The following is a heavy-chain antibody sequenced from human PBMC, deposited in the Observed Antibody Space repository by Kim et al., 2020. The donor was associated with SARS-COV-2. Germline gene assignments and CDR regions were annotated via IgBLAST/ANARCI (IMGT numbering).Heavy chain of an antibody. CDR3: AKSDCSSTSCYIYYDAFDL. CDR2: ISYDGSNK. V-gene: IGHV3-30*18. Sequence: GGSLRLSCAASGFTFSSYGMHWVRQAPGKGLEWVAVISYDGSNKYYADSVKGRFTISRDNSKNTLYLQMNSLRAEDTAVYYCAKSDCSSTSCYIYYDAFDLWGQGTMVTVSS. CDR1: GFTFSSYG. J-gene: IGHJ3*01. D-gene: IGHD2-2*02.